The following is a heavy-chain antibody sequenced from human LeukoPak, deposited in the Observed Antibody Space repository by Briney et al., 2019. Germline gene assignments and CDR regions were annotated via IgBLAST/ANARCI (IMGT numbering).Heavy chain of an antibody. J-gene: IGHJ5*02. CDR2: IYYSGST. D-gene: IGHD3-10*01. V-gene: IGHV4-59*01. Sequence: SETLSLTCTVSGGSISSYYWSWLRQPPGKGLEWIGYIYYSGSTNYNPSLKSRVTISVDTSKNQFSLKLSSVTAADTAVYYCARSQDVLLWFGKSVNWFDPWGQGTLVTVSS. CDR3: ARSQDVLLWFGKSVNWFDP. CDR1: GGSISSYY.